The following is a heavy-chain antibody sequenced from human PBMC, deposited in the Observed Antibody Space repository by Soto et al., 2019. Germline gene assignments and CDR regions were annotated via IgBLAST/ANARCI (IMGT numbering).Heavy chain of an antibody. CDR1: RGSISSYY. J-gene: IGHJ4*02. Sequence: SSETLSLTCTVSRGSISSYYWSWIRQPDGKGLEWIVRIYTSGSTNYNPSLKSRVTMSVDTSKNQFSLKLSSVNAADTAVYYCARERGRAMVINFDYGGQGTLVTVSS. V-gene: IGHV4-4*07. CDR3: ARERGRAMVINFDY. D-gene: IGHD5-18*01. CDR2: IYTSGST.